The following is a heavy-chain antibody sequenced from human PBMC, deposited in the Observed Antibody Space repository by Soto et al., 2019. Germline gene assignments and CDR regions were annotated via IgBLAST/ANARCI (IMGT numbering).Heavy chain of an antibody. Sequence: QVQLVQSGAEVKKPGTSVKVSCKPSGGSFSNFVISWVRQAPGQGLEWMGGLIPNFGTTNYAQNFQGKVTTTADETTGTAYLELSCLTSEYTSVYYCARAPGGEATIRYWGQGTLVTVSS. CDR3: ARAPGGEATIRY. D-gene: IGHD5-12*01. CDR2: LIPNFGTT. CDR1: GGSFSNFV. V-gene: IGHV1-69*01. J-gene: IGHJ4*02.